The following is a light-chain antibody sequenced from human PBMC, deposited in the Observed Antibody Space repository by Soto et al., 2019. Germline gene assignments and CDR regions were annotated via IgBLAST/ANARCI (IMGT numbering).Light chain of an antibody. Sequence: IVLTQSPATLSVSPGERATLSCRASQTVSNYLAWYQQKPGQAPRLLIHDASNVATGIPARFSGSGFGTDFTLTISSLQPEDFAVYYCQQRSNWPTLTFGQGTKVEFK. CDR1: QTVSNY. CDR2: DAS. V-gene: IGKV3-11*01. CDR3: QQRSNWPTLT. J-gene: IGKJ1*01.